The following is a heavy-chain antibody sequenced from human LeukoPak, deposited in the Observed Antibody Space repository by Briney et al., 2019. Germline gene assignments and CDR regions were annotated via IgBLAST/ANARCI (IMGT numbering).Heavy chain of an antibody. CDR2: IYHSGSI. D-gene: IGHD2-2*01. V-gene: IGHV4-30-2*01. CDR1: GGSISSGGYS. J-gene: IGHJ4*02. CDR3: ARDSAAIIGY. Sequence: SETLSLTCAVSGGSISSGGYSWSWIRQPPGKGLEWIGYIYHSGSIYYNPSLKSRVTISVDTSKNQFSLKLSSVTAADTAVYYCARDSAAIIGYWGQGTLVTASS.